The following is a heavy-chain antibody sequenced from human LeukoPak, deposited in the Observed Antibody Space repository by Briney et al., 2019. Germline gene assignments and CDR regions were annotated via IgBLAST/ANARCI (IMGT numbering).Heavy chain of an antibody. V-gene: IGHV1-18*01. J-gene: IGHJ4*02. CDR2: ISAYNGNT. Sequence: ASVKVSCKASGYTFTSYGISWVRQAPGQGLEWMGWISAYNGNTNYAQKLQGRVTMTTDTSTSTAYMELRSLRSDDTAVYYCARAFSSSWYEWYYFDYWGQGTLVTVSS. CDR3: ARAFSSSWYEWYYFDY. D-gene: IGHD6-13*01. CDR1: GYTFTSYG.